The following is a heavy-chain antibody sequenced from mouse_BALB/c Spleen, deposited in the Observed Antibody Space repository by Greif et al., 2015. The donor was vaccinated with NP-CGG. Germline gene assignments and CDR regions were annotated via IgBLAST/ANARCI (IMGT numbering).Heavy chain of an antibody. V-gene: IGHV1-9*01. CDR3: ARKAYYGKGWFAY. J-gene: IGHJ3*01. CDR1: GYTFSSYW. Sequence: LVESGAELMKPGASVKISCKATGYTFSSYWIEWVKQRPGHGLEWIGEILPGSGSTNYNEKFKGKATFTADTSSNTAYMQLSSLTSEDSAVYYCARKAYYGKGWFAYWGQGTLVTVSA. CDR2: ILPGSGST. D-gene: IGHD2-10*01.